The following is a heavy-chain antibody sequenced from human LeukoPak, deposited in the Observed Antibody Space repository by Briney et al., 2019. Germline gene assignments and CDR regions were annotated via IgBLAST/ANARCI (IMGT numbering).Heavy chain of an antibody. Sequence: GASVKVSCKASGYTFTGYYMHWVRQAPGQGLDWMGWINPNSGGTNYAQKFQGRVTMTRDTSISTAYMELSRLRSDDTAVYYCARLTGVSREIIDYWGQGTLVTVSS. J-gene: IGHJ4*02. CDR2: INPNSGGT. D-gene: IGHD1-14*01. CDR3: ARLTGVSREIIDY. CDR1: GYTFTGYY. V-gene: IGHV1-2*02.